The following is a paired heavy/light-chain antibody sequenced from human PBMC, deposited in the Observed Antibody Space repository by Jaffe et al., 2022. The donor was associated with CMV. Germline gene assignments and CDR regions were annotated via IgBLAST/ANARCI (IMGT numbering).Heavy chain of an antibody. D-gene: IGHD6-19*01. CDR2: INYSGST. Sequence: QVQLQESGPGLVKPSETLSLTCSVSGGTLNDFYWTWNRQSPGRGLEYIGYINYSGSTNYNPSLKSRVTISVDTSKNEFSLKLTSVTAADSAVYYCAREIPGYSSGYYRGALDIWGQGSMVTVSS. V-gene: IGHV4-59*01. J-gene: IGHJ3*02. CDR1: GGTLNDFY. CDR3: AREIPGYSSGYYRGALDI.
Light chain of an antibody. CDR2: GAS. CDR1: QSIRSY. Sequence: DIQMTQSPSSLSASAGDRVTITCRASQSIRSYVNWYQQKPREAPKLLIYGASTLQSGVPSRFAGSGSGTDFTLTINDLQPDDFATYYCQQSSDTPFTFGPGTKVDIK. J-gene: IGKJ3*01. V-gene: IGKV1-39*01. CDR3: QQSSDTPFT.